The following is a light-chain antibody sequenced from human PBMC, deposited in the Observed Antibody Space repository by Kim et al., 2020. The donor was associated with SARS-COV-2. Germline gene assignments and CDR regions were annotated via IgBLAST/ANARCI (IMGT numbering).Light chain of an antibody. CDR2: YDN. CDR3: QLCDGRADHVL. CDR1: NVGSHS. J-gene: IGLJ2*01. Sequence: SYELTQPPSVSVAPGQTAMITCGGDNVGSHSVHWYQQKPGQAPVLVIYYDNDRRSGIPERFSGSKSANTATLTISGVEAGDEAVYYCQLCDGRADHVLFGGGTQLTVL. V-gene: IGLV3-21*01.